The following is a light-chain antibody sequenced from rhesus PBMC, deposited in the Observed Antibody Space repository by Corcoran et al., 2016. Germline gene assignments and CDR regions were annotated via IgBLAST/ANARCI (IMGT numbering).Light chain of an antibody. CDR3: QQGNSFPPT. CDR1: SSVSTT. J-gene: IGKJ1*01. CDR2: RTS. Sequence: EIVLTQSPTSMAVSQGERVTISCTASSSVSTTYLHWYQQQPEVPPRLLVFRTSSLAFGCPARFSGSGSGTSYTLAISSVESEDAANYYCQQGNSFPPTFGQGTKVEIK. V-gene: IGKV3-17*03.